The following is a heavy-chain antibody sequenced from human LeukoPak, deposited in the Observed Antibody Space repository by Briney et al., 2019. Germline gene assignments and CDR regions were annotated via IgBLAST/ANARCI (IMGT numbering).Heavy chain of an antibody. CDR2: IIPILGIA. J-gene: IGHJ4*02. Sequence: ASVKVSCTASGGTFSSYAISWVRPAPGQGLEWMGRIIPILGIANYAQKFQGRVTVTADKSTSTAYMELSSLRSEDTAVYYCASQAVVAATDDYWGQGTLVTVSS. CDR1: GGTFSSYA. V-gene: IGHV1-69*04. CDR3: ASQAVVAATDDY. D-gene: IGHD2-15*01.